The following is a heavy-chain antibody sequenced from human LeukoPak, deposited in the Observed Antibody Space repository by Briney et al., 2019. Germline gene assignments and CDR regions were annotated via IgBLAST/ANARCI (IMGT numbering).Heavy chain of an antibody. D-gene: IGHD3-10*01. CDR1: GFIFSNYA. V-gene: IGHV3-23*01. J-gene: IGHJ6*02. CDR2: ITDSGGSA. Sequence: GGSLRLSCAASGFIFSNYAMTWVRQAPGKGLEYISSITDSGGSAYYADSVKGRFTLSRDNSRDTLYLHLNSLRAEDTALYYCAKGGLGQASGLDVWGQGTTVVVSS. CDR3: AKGGLGQASGLDV.